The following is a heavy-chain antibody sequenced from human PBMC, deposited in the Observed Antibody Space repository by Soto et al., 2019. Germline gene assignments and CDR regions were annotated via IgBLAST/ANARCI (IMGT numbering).Heavy chain of an antibody. CDR3: ARSEQWLVSAFDI. J-gene: IGHJ3*02. D-gene: IGHD6-19*01. Sequence: QPGGSLRLSCAASGFTFSSYNMNWVRQAPGKGLEWVSYISSSSTIYYADSVKGRFTISRDNAKNSLYLQMNSLRAEDTAVYYCARSEQWLVSAFDIWGQGTMVTVSS. CDR1: GFTFSSYN. CDR2: ISSSSTI. V-gene: IGHV3-48*01.